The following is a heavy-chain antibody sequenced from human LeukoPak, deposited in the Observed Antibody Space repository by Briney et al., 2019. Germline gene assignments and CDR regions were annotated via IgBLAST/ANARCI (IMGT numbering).Heavy chain of an antibody. CDR3: AREPIRYCSSTSCYYGGPYYYGMDV. J-gene: IGHJ6*02. V-gene: IGHV3-21*01. CDR2: ISSSSSYI. CDR1: GFTFSSYS. Sequence: GGSLGLSCAASGFTFSSYSMNWVRQAPGKGLEWVSSISSSSSYIYYADSVKGRFTISRDNAKNSLYLQMNSLRAEDTAVYYCAREPIRYCSSTSCYYGGPYYYGMDVWGQGTTVTVSS. D-gene: IGHD2-2*01.